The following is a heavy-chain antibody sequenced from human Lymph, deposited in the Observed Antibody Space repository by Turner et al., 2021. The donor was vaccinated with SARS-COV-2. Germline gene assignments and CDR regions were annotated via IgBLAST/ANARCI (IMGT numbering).Heavy chain of an antibody. V-gene: IGHV3-23*01. J-gene: IGHJ6*02. Sequence: EVQLLEPGGGLVQPGGSLRLSRAAPRFSFNNYAMSWVRQAPGKGLEWVSTISGSGGSTYYADSVKGRFIISRDNSKNTLYLQMNSLRAEDTAVYYCANLYPTVSWEFPYGMDVWGQGTTVTVSS. D-gene: IGHD3-16*01. CDR2: ISGSGGST. CDR3: ANLYPTVSWEFPYGMDV. CDR1: RFSFNNYA.